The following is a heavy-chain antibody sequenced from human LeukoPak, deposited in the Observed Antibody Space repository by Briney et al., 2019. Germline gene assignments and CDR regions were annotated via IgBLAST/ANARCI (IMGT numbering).Heavy chain of an antibody. J-gene: IGHJ4*02. CDR3: ARALDFDY. Sequence: GGSLRLSCAASGFTFSSYTMNWVRQAPGKGLEWVSIISSGSSYIHYADSVKGRFTISRDNSKNTVYLQMNSLRAEDTAVYYCARALDFDYWGQGTLVIVSS. CDR2: ISSGSSYI. V-gene: IGHV3-21*01. CDR1: GFTFSSYT.